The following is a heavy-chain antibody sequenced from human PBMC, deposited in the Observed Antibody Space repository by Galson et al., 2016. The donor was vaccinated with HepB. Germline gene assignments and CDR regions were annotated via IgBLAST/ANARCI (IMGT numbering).Heavy chain of an antibody. V-gene: IGHV1-3*01. CDR2: INAGDGNT. J-gene: IGHJ4*02. CDR1: GYTFTNYA. Sequence: SVKVSCKASGYTFTNYAIHWVRQAPGQRLEWMGWINAGDGNTRYSQKFQGRVTVTRDTSASTVYMELTSLTSEDTAVYYCATGKGEAGYSPSIYYFDCWGQGTLVTVTS. D-gene: IGHD5-12*01. CDR3: ATGKGEAGYSPSIYYFDC.